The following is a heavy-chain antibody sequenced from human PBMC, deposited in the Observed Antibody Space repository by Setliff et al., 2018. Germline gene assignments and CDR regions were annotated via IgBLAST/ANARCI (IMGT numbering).Heavy chain of an antibody. V-gene: IGHV1-2*02. Sequence: ASVKVSCKASGYIFAGYYMHWLRQTPGQGLEWMGYVIPIGGGATYAQKFQGRVTLTRDTSITTTYMELNSLRSDDTAIYYCARDLNRWFGEFAFDIWGQGTMVTVSS. D-gene: IGHD3-10*01. CDR1: GYIFAGYY. J-gene: IGHJ3*02. CDR2: VIPIGGGA. CDR3: ARDLNRWFGEFAFDI.